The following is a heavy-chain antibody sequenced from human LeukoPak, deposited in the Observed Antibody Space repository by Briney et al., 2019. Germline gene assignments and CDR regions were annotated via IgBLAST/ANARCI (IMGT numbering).Heavy chain of an antibody. V-gene: IGHV3-21*01. Sequence: PGGSLRLSCAASGFTFSSYSMNWVRQAPGKGLEWVSSISSSSSYIYYADSVKGRSTISRDNAKNSLYLQMNSLRAEDTAVYYCARDQYCSGGSCYQDYYYYGMDVWGQGTTVTVSS. J-gene: IGHJ6*02. CDR2: ISSSSSYI. D-gene: IGHD2-15*01. CDR3: ARDQYCSGGSCYQDYYYYGMDV. CDR1: GFTFSSYS.